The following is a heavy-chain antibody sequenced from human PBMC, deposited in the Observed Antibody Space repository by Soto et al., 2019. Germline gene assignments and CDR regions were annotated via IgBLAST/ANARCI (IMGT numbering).Heavy chain of an antibody. CDR2: ISETSIAI. CDR3: ATLQLGREEIFDS. D-gene: IGHD3-3*02. V-gene: IGHV3-48*02. Sequence: EVQLVESGGGLVQPGGSPRLSCAASGFNFKTYSMNWVRQAPGKGLEWVSYISETSIAIYYRDSVKGRFTISRDNAKNTLYLQMNSLRDEDTAVYYCATLQLGREEIFDSWGQGTLVTVSS. J-gene: IGHJ4*02. CDR1: GFNFKTYS.